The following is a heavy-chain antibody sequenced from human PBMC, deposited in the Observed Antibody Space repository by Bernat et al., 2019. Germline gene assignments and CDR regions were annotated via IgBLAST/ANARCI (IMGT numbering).Heavy chain of an antibody. J-gene: IGHJ6*02. CDR2: ISYDGSNK. CDR1: GFTFSSYG. Sequence: QVQLVESGGGVVQPGRSLRLSCAASGFTFSSYGMHWVRQAPGKGLEWVAVISYDGSNKYYADSVKGRFTISRDNSKNTLYLQMNSLRAEDTAVYYCAKAPYYDILTGYPEPYYYGMDVWGQGTTVTVSS. D-gene: IGHD3-9*01. V-gene: IGHV3-30*18. CDR3: AKAPYYDILTGYPEPYYYGMDV.